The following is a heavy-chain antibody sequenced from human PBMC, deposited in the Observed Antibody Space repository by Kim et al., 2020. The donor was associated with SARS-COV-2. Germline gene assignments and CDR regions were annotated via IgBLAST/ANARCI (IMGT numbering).Heavy chain of an antibody. J-gene: IGHJ4*02. V-gene: IGHV4-59*01. D-gene: IGHD3-10*01. Sequence: SETLSLTCTVSGGSISSYYWSWIRQPPGKGLEWIGYIYYSGSTNYNPSLKSRVTISVDTSKNQFSLKLSSVTAADTAVYYCARAPGVLDYYGSGMNYFDYWGQGTLVTVSS. CDR3: ARAPGVLDYYGSGMNYFDY. CDR1: GGSISSYY. CDR2: IYYSGST.